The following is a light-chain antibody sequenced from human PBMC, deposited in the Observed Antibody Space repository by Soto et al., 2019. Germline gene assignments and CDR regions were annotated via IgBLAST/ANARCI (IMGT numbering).Light chain of an antibody. V-gene: IGKV1-27*01. J-gene: IGKJ1*01. CDR1: QGISNY. CDR2: AAS. Sequence: DIQMTQSPSSLSASVGDRVTITCRASQGISNYLAWYQQKPGKVPKLLIYAASTLQSGVPSRFSGSGSGTDFTLDISSLQRQGVAIYYGLKSRSAPRTFGQGSKVEMK. CDR3: LKSRSAPRT.